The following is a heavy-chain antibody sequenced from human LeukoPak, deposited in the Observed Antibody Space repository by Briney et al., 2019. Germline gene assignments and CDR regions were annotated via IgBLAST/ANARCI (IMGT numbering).Heavy chain of an antibody. V-gene: IGHV3-7*01. J-gene: IGHJ4*02. CDR1: GFILCSDW. Sequence: PGGSLRLSCSASGFILCSDWMKWVRQAPGKGLEWVATIKQDGSAKYYVDSVKGRFTISRDNAKKTLYLEMNTLRAEDTAVYYCATGEGHWGQGTLVTVSS. CDR3: ATGEGH. CDR2: IKQDGSAK. D-gene: IGHD2-21*01.